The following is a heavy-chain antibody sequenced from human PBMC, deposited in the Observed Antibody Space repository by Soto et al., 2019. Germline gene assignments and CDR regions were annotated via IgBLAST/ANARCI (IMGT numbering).Heavy chain of an antibody. Sequence: QVQLVESGGGVVQPGRSLRLSCAASGFTFSSYAMHWVRQAPGKGLEWVAVISYDGSNKYYADSVKGRFTISRDNSKNTLYLQMNSLRAEDTAVYYGARTYYYDSNARYYFDYWGQGTLVTVSS. CDR2: ISYDGSNK. D-gene: IGHD3-22*01. CDR3: ARTYYYDSNARYYFDY. J-gene: IGHJ4*02. CDR1: GFTFSSYA. V-gene: IGHV3-30-3*01.